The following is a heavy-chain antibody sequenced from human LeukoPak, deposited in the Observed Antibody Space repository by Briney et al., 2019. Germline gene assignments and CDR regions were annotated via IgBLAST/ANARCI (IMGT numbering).Heavy chain of an antibody. CDR3: ASGNYDILGDAFDI. J-gene: IGHJ3*02. Sequence: GGSLRLSCAASGFTFSSYSMNWVRQAPGKGLEWVSSVSSSSSYIYYADSVKGRFTISRDNAKNSLYLQMNSLRAEDTAVYYCASGNYDILGDAFDIWGQGTMVTVSS. D-gene: IGHD3-9*01. V-gene: IGHV3-21*01. CDR2: VSSSSSYI. CDR1: GFTFSSYS.